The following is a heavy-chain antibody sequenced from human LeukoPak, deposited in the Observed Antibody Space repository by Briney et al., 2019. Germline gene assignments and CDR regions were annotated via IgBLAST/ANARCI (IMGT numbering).Heavy chain of an antibody. CDR2: IYTSGST. CDR3: ARVNYRHTYYYDSSGYAFDY. D-gene: IGHD3-22*01. J-gene: IGHJ4*02. Sequence: SETLSLTCTVSGGSISSYYWSWIRQPAGKGLEWIGRIYTSGSTNYNPSLKSRVTMSVDTSKNQFSLKLSSVTAADTAVYYCARVNYRHTYYYDSSGYAFDYWGQGTLVTVSS. CDR1: GGSISSYY. V-gene: IGHV4-4*07.